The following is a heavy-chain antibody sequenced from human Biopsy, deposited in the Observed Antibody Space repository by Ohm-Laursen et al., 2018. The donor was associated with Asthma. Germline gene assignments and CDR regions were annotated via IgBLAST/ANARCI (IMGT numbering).Heavy chain of an antibody. D-gene: IGHD3-3*01. J-gene: IGHJ4*02. CDR3: ASQSSGPDFWSGYYDFDY. CDR1: GFTFSSYG. CDR2: ISYDGSNK. V-gene: IGHV3-30*03. Sequence: SLRLSCAASGFTFSSYGMHWVRQAPGKGLEWVAVISYDGSNKNYADSVKGRFTISRDNSKNTLYLQMNSLRAEDTAVYYCASQSSGPDFWSGYYDFDYWGQGTLVTVSS.